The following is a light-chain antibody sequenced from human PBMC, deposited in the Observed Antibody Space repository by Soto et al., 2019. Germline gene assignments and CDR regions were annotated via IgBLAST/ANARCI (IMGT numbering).Light chain of an antibody. V-gene: IGKV1-39*01. J-gene: IGKJ2*01. CDR3: QQSYSTPPT. CDR2: AAS. CDR1: QSISSY. Sequence: DIQMTQSPSSLSASVGDGVTITCRASQSISSYLNWYQQKPGKALKLLIYAASSLQSGVPSRFSGSGSGTDFTLTISSLQPEDFATYYCQQSYSTPPTFGQGTKLEIK.